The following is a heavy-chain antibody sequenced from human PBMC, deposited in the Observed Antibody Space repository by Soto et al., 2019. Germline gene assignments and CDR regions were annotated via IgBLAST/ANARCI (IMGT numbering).Heavy chain of an antibody. CDR1: GGSVSSGSYY. CDR2: IYYSGST. Sequence: SETLSLTCTVSGGSVSSGSYYWSWIRQPPGKGLEWIGYIYYSGSTNYNPSLKSRVTMSVDSSKNQFSLMLNSVAATDTAIYYCARQGFGELHGLVDVWGQGTTVTVSS. D-gene: IGHD3-10*01. J-gene: IGHJ6*02. CDR3: ARQGFGELHGLVDV. V-gene: IGHV4-61*01.